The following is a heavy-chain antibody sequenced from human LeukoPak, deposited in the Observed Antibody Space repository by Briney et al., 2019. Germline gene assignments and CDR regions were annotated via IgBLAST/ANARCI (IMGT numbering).Heavy chain of an antibody. J-gene: IGHJ4*02. CDR3: ARGSAY. CDR1: GFTFSTFS. CDR2: ISSSGLTI. Sequence: GGSLRLSCAASGFTFSTFSMNWVRQTPGKGLEWISYISSSGLTIYYADSVKGRFTISRDNPKNLLYLQMNSLRAEDTAVYYCARGSAYWGQGTLVTVSS. V-gene: IGHV3-48*04.